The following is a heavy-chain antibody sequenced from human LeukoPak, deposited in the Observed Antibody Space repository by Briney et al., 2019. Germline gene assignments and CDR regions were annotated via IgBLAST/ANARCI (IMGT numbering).Heavy chain of an antibody. CDR2: ISWNSGSI. V-gene: IGHV3-9*01. D-gene: IGHD3-22*01. Sequence: GGSLRLSCAASGFTFDDYAMHWVRQAPGKGLEWISGISWNSGSIGYVDSVKGRFTISRDNAKNSLYLQMNSLRAEDTAVYYCARDLSDSSGYFNWFDPWGQGTLVTVSS. J-gene: IGHJ5*02. CDR1: GFTFDDYA. CDR3: ARDLSDSSGYFNWFDP.